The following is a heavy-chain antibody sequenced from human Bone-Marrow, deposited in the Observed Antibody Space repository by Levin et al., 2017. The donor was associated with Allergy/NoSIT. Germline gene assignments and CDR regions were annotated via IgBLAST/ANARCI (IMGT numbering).Heavy chain of an antibody. V-gene: IGHV3-30*18. CDR3: AKDFSACSGGTCLSNWFDP. Sequence: GGSLRLSCAASGFTFSSYGIHWVRQAPGKGLEWVAVISYDGSNKFYADSVKGRFTISRDNSENTLDLQMNSLRAEDTAVYYCAKDFSACSGGTCLSNWFDPWGQGTLVTVSS. CDR2: ISYDGSNK. D-gene: IGHD2-15*01. CDR1: GFTFSSYG. J-gene: IGHJ5*02.